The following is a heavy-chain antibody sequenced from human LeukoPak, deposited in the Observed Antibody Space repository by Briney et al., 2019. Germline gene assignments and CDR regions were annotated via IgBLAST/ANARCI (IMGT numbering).Heavy chain of an antibody. D-gene: IGHD3-10*01. Sequence: PSETLSLTCTVSGGSISSSSYYWGWIRQPPGKGLERIGSIYYSGSTYYNPSLKSRVTISVDTSKNQFSLKLSSVTAADTAVYYCARHPKLEYGSGSYTDYWGQGTLVTVSS. CDR3: ARHPKLEYGSGSYTDY. J-gene: IGHJ4*02. CDR1: GGSISSSSYY. V-gene: IGHV4-39*01. CDR2: IYYSGST.